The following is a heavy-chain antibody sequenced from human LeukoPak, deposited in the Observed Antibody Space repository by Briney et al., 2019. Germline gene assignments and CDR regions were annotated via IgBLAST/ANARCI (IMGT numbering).Heavy chain of an antibody. CDR2: IRTGGDT. CDR3: AREENGGVYDDGFDI. CDR1: GFTLSSYT. V-gene: IGHV3-53*01. D-gene: IGHD5/OR15-5a*01. Sequence: GGSLRLSCAASGFTLSSYTMNWVRQAPGKGLEWVSVIRTGGDTHYADSVKGRFSISRDDSMNTIYLQMNSLRAEDTAVYYCAREENGGVYDDGFDIWGQGAMVIVSS. J-gene: IGHJ3*02.